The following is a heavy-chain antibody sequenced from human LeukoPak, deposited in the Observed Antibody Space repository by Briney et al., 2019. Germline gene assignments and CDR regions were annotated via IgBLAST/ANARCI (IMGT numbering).Heavy chain of an antibody. D-gene: IGHD6-13*01. V-gene: IGHV1-2*02. CDR2: INPNSGGT. J-gene: IGHJ4*02. Sequence: GASVKVSCKASVYTFTGYYMHCVPQAPGQGLEWRGWINPNSGGTNYAQKFQGRVTMTRDTSISTASMELSRLSSDDTAVYYCARDPWAAGMSHGFDYWGQGTLVTVSS. CDR3: ARDPWAAGMSHGFDY. CDR1: VYTFTGYY.